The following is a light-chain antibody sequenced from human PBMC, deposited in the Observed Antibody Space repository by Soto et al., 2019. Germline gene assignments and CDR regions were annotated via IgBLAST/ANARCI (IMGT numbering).Light chain of an antibody. J-gene: IGKJ1*01. Sequence: DIQMTQSPSSLSASVGDRVTITCRASQSIRSYLNWYQQKPGKAPKLLIYTASSLQSGVPSRFSGSGSGTDFTLTINSLEPEDFATYYCQQSYSSHRTFGQGTKVEIK. CDR2: TAS. CDR3: QQSYSSHRT. V-gene: IGKV1-39*01. CDR1: QSIRSY.